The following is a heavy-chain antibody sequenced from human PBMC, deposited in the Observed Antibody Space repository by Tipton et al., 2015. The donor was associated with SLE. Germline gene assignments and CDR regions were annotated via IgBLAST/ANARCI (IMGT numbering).Heavy chain of an antibody. V-gene: IGHV4-59*01. J-gene: IGHJ4*02. CDR3: ARDHDGDLDY. D-gene: IGHD4-17*01. CDR1: GDSISSYY. CDR2: IYYSGST. Sequence: TLSLTCAVYGDSISSYYWSWIRQPPGKGLEWIGYIYYSGSTNYNPSLKSRVTISVDTSKNQFSLRLSSVTAADTAVYYCARDHDGDLDYWGQGTLVTVSS.